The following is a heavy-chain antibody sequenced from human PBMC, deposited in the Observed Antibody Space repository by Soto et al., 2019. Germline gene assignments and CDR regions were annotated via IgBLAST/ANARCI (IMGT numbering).Heavy chain of an antibody. Sequence: QVQLVQSGAEVKQPGASVKVSCKTSGYTFTSHAMHWVRQAPGQGLEWMGWIDAGNGNTRYSQKFQARLTITRDTSASTAYMELSSLRSEDTALYSCATGIEISEGGYLQHWGQGTLVTVSS. CDR3: ATGIEISEGGYLQH. CDR1: GYTFTSHA. J-gene: IGHJ1*01. V-gene: IGHV1-3*01. D-gene: IGHD1-26*01. CDR2: IDAGNGNT.